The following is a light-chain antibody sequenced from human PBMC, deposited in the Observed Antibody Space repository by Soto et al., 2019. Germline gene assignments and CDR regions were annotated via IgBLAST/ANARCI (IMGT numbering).Light chain of an antibody. Sequence: QSALTQPASVSGSPGQSITISCTGTSSDVGSYNLVSWYQQHPGKATKLMIYEGSKRPSGVSNRFSGSKSGNTASLTISGLQAADEADYYCCSYAGSSTPVVFGGGTKLTVL. V-gene: IGLV2-23*01. J-gene: IGLJ2*01. CDR1: SSDVGSYNL. CDR3: CSYAGSSTPVV. CDR2: EGS.